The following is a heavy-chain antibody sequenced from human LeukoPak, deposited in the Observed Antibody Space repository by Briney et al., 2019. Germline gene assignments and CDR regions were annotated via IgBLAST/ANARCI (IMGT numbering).Heavy chain of an antibody. V-gene: IGHV5-10-1*01. CDR3: ATVYSSSWYEFDY. Sequence: GESLKISCKGSGYSFTSYWISWVRQMPGKGLEWMGRIDPSDSYTNYSPSFQGHVTISADKSIGTAYLQWSSLKASDTAMYYCATVYSSSWYEFDYWGQGTLVTVSS. J-gene: IGHJ4*02. D-gene: IGHD6-13*01. CDR1: GYSFTSYW. CDR2: IDPSDSYT.